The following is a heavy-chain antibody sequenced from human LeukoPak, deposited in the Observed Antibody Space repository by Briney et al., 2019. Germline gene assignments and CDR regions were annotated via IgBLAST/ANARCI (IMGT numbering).Heavy chain of an antibody. Sequence: RPGGSLRLSCAASGFTFSTYWMHWVRQAPGKGLVWVSRISSDGSITGYADSVKGRFTISRDNAKNTLYLQMNSLRAEDTAVYYCARHLNYYLDYWGQGTLVTVPS. D-gene: IGHD3-10*01. CDR2: ISSDGSIT. V-gene: IGHV3-74*01. CDR1: GFTFSTYW. J-gene: IGHJ4*02. CDR3: ARHLNYYLDY.